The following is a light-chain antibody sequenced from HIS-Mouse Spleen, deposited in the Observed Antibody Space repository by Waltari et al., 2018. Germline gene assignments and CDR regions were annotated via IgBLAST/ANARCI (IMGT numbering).Light chain of an antibody. CDR1: KLGDKY. CDR3: QAWDSSTYV. V-gene: IGLV3-1*01. CDR2: QDS. J-gene: IGLJ1*01. Sequence: SYELTQPPSVSVSPGQTASIPCSGDKLGDKYACWYQQKPGQSPVLVIYQDSKRPSGIPEGFSGSNSGNTATLTISGTQAMDEADYYCQAWDSSTYVFGTGTKVTVL.